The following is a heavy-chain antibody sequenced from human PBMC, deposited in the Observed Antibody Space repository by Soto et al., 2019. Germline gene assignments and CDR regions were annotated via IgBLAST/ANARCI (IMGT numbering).Heavy chain of an antibody. CDR1: GFAFRNYA. D-gene: IGHD2-15*01. Sequence: EVQLLESGGGLVQPGGSLRLSCAASGFAFRNYAMSWVRQSPGKGLEWVSTITASGGETYYANSERGRFTISRDNSKNALYLQVNSVRAEDTALYYCALGYNSGSYPFDFWGQGTLVTVCS. CDR2: ITASGGET. J-gene: IGHJ4*02. CDR3: ALGYNSGSYPFDF. V-gene: IGHV3-23*01.